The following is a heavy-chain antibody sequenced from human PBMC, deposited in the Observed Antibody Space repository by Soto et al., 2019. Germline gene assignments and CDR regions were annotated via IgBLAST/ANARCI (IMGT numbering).Heavy chain of an antibody. CDR1: GGSISSYY. D-gene: IGHD3-22*01. CDR2: IYTSGST. V-gene: IGHV4-4*07. CDR3: ATLADDYGDYALYYYYDSSGAFDI. Sequence: SETLSLTCTVSGGSISSYYWSWIRQPAGKGLEWIGRIYTSGSTNYNPSLKSRVAMSVDTSKNQFSLKLSSVTAADTAVYYCATLADDYGDYALYYYYDSSGAFDIWGQGTMVTVSS. J-gene: IGHJ3*02.